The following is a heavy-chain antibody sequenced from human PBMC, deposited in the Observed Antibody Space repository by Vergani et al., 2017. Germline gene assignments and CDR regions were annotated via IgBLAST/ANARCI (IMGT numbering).Heavy chain of an antibody. J-gene: IGHJ4*02. CDR3: ARAQYCSSTSCMYYYDSSPRYTSGY. D-gene: IGHD2-2*01. CDR2: MNPNSGNT. Sequence: QVPLVPSGAEVKKPGASVKVSCKASGYTFTSYDINWVRQATGQGLEWMGWMNPNSGNTGYAQKFQGRVTMTRNTSISTAYMELSSLRSEDTAVYYCARAQYCSSTSCMYYYDSSPRYTSGYWGQGTLVTVSS. CDR1: GYTFTSYD. V-gene: IGHV1-8*01.